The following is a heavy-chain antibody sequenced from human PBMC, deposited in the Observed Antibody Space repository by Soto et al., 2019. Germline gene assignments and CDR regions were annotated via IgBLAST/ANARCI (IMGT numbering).Heavy chain of an antibody. CDR2: ISAYNGNT. CDR1: GYTFTSYG. J-gene: IGHJ4*02. D-gene: IGHD3-10*01. Sequence: QVQLVQSGAEVKKPGASVKVSCKASGYTFTSYGISWVRQAPGQGLEWMGWISAYNGNTNYAQKLQGRVTMTTDTSTETAYMELRSLKSCGTAVYFCARVYPNTLGRGELSEYWGQGTLVTVSS. V-gene: IGHV1-18*01. CDR3: ARVYPNTLGRGELSEY.